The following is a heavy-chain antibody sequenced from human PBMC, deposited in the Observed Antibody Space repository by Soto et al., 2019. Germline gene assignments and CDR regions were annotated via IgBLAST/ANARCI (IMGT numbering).Heavy chain of an antibody. CDR3: ASSPSSVVSKFYGMDV. CDR1: DRIVGLNY. V-gene: IGHV3-53*01. D-gene: IGHD3-22*01. Sequence: LRLSCTASDRIVGLNYMNWVRQAPGKGLEWVSVISTDGTPYYADFVKGRFTVSRDLSKNTVSLEMKSLRVEDTAVYYCASSPSSVVSKFYGMDVWGQGTTVTVSS. J-gene: IGHJ6*02. CDR2: ISTDGTP.